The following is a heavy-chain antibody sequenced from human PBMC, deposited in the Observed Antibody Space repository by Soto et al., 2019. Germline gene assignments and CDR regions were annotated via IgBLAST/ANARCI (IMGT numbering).Heavy chain of an antibody. CDR3: ARALYSSGYYYYYYYGMDV. V-gene: IGHV4-30-4*01. Sequence: SETLSLTCTVSGGSISSGDYYFDCIRQPPWNGLEGIGYIYYSGSTYYNPSLKSRVTISVDTSKNQFSLKLSSVTAADTAVYYCARALYSSGYYYYYYYGMDVWGQGTTVTVSS. J-gene: IGHJ6*02. CDR1: GGSISSGDYY. D-gene: IGHD3-22*01. CDR2: IYYSGST.